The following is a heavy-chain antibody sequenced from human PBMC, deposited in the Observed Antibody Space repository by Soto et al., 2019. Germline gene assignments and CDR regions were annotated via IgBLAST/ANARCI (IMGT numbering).Heavy chain of an antibody. V-gene: IGHV3-48*02. J-gene: IGHJ3*02. CDR2: ISSSSSTI. CDR1: GFTFSSYS. CDR3: AKDPYDSSGYPDAFDI. D-gene: IGHD3-22*01. Sequence: HPGGSLRLSCAASGFTFSSYSMNWVRQAPGKGLEWVSYISSSSSTIYYADSAKGRFTISRDNAENSLYLQMNSLRDEDTAVYYCAKDPYDSSGYPDAFDIWGQGTMVTVSS.